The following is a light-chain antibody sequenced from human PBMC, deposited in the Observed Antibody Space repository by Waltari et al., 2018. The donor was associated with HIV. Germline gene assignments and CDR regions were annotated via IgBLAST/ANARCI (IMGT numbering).Light chain of an antibody. V-gene: IGKV5-2*01. CDR1: QDIDDD. J-gene: IGKJ2*01. CDR3: LQHDNFPHT. CDR2: EAT. Sequence: ETTLTQSPAFMSATPGDKVNISCKASQDIDDDLNWYKQKPGEGVILIIREATNLCPCIPPRFSGSGYGTDFTLTIDNIESEDVAYYFCLQHDNFPHTFGQGTNLEIK.